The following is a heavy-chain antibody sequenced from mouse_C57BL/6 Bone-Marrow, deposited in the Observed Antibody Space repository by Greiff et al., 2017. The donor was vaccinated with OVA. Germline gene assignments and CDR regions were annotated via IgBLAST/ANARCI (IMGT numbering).Heavy chain of an antibody. D-gene: IGHD2-5*01. J-gene: IGHJ1*03. CDR2: IWRGGST. Sequence: QVQLQQSGPGLVQPSQSLSITCTVSGFSLTSYGVHWVRQSPGKGLEWLGVIWRGGSTDYNAAFMSRLSLTKDNSKSQVFFKMNSLQADDTTIYYCAKKGDYSNYVDWYFDVWGTGTTVTVSS. CDR1: GFSLTSYG. V-gene: IGHV2-5*01. CDR3: AKKGDYSNYVDWYFDV.